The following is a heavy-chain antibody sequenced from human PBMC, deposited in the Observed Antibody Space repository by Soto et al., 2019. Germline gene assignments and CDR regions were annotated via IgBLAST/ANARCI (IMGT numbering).Heavy chain of an antibody. D-gene: IGHD1-26*01. Sequence: QVHLVQSGAEVKKPGASVKVSCKASGYTFTSYGITWVRQAPGQGLEWMGWISAHNGNTDYAQKLQGRVIVTRDTSTGAAAMELRRLRSDDTDVYYCASGRYGDHWGQGARVTVSS. CDR1: GYTFTSYG. CDR2: ISAHNGNT. CDR3: ASGRYGDH. V-gene: IGHV1-18*01. J-gene: IGHJ4*02.